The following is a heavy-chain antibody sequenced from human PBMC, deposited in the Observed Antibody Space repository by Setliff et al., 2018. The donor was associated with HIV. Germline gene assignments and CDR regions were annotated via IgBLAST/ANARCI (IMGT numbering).Heavy chain of an antibody. CDR2: IYYSGST. Sequence: SETLSLTCTVSGGSISSYYWSWIRQPPGKGLEWIGYIYYSGSTNYNPSLKGRVTISVDTSKNQFSLKLSSVTAADTAMYFCARDATSEGYMDVWGKGTTVTVSS. V-gene: IGHV4-59*12. J-gene: IGHJ6*03. CDR1: GGSISSYY. CDR3: ARDATSEGYMDV.